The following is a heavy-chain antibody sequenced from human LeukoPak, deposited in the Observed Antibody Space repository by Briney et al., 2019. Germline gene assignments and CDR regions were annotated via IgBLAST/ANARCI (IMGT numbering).Heavy chain of an antibody. V-gene: IGHV4-39*07. CDR3: ARVSFYGFWSGYLSRPGYFDY. CDR1: GGSISSSSYY. CDR2: IYHSGST. J-gene: IGHJ4*02. Sequence: PSETLSLTCTVSGGSISSSSYYWGWIRQPPGKGLEWIGSIYHSGSTYYNPSLKSRVTISVDTSKNQFSLKLSSVTAADTAVYYCARVSFYGFWSGYLSRPGYFDYWGQGTLVTVSS. D-gene: IGHD3-3*01.